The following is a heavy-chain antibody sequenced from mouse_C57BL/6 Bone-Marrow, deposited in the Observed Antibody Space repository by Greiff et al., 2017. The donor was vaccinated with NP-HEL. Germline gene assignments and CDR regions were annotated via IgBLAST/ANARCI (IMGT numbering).Heavy chain of an antibody. CDR1: GFTFSSYG. V-gene: IGHV5-6*01. Sequence: EVKLVESGGDLVKPGGSLKLSCAASGFTFSSYGMSWVRQTPDKRLEWVATISSGGSYTYYPDSVKGRFTISRDNAKNTLYLQMSSLKSEDTAMYYCARHLSYYYGSSLYAMDYWGQGTSVTVSS. CDR3: ARHLSYYYGSSLYAMDY. D-gene: IGHD1-1*01. CDR2: ISSGGSYT. J-gene: IGHJ4*01.